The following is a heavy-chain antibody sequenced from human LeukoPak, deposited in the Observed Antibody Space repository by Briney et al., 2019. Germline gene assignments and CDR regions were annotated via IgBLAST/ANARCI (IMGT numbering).Heavy chain of an antibody. CDR3: ARNRYQDL. Sequence: GGSLRLSCAASGFTFSSYGMHWVRQAPGKGLEWVTVISYDGSNKYYADSVKGRFTISRDNSKNTLYLQMNGLRAEDTAVYYCARNRYQDLWGQGTLVTVSS. CDR2: ISYDGSNK. CDR1: GFTFSSYG. V-gene: IGHV3-30*03. D-gene: IGHD1-14*01. J-gene: IGHJ5*02.